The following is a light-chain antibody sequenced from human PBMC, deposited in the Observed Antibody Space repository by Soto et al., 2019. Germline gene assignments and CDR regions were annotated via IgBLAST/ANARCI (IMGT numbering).Light chain of an antibody. CDR3: CSYAGGNTLCV. CDR1: SSDVGGYNY. V-gene: IGLV2-11*01. CDR2: DVN. J-gene: IGLJ1*01. Sequence: QSVLTQPRSVSGSPGQSVTISCTGTSSDVGGYNYVSWYQQHPGKAPKLITYDVNERPSGVPDRFSGSKSGNTASLTISGLQAEDEADYYCCSYAGGNTLCVFGTGTKVTVL.